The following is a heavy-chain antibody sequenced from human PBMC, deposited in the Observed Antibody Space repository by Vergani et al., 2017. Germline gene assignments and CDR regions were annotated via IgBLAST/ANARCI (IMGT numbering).Heavy chain of an antibody. CDR1: GGSISSSSYY. Sequence: QLQLQESGPGLVKPSETLSLTCTVSGGSISSSSYYWGWIRQPPGKGLEWIGSIYYSGSTYYNPSLKRRVTISVDTSKNQFSRKLSSVTAADTAVYYCARGVDVALYYYYYYGMDVWGQGTTVTVSS. CDR3: ARGVDVALYYYYYYGMDV. CDR2: IYYSGST. V-gene: IGHV4-39*07. D-gene: IGHD3/OR15-3a*01. J-gene: IGHJ6*02.